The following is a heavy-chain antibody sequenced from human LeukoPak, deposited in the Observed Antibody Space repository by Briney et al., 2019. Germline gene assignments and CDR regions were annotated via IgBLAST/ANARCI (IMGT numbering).Heavy chain of an antibody. CDR2: ISAYNGNT. CDR1: GGTFSSYA. CDR3: AREPGVAAAAVPFDY. J-gene: IGHJ4*02. V-gene: IGHV1-18*01. D-gene: IGHD6-19*01. Sequence: GASVKVSCKASGGTFSSYAISWVRQAPGQGLEWMAWISAYNGNTEYSQNFQGRVTMTMDTSTSTAYMELKSLTADDTAIYYCAREPGVAAAAVPFDYWGQGTLVTVSS.